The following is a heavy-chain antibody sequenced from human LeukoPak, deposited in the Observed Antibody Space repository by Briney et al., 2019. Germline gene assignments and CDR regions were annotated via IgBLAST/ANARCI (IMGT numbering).Heavy chain of an antibody. CDR2: ISGSGGNT. D-gene: IGHD3-16*01. V-gene: IGHV3-23*01. CDR1: GFTFSSYA. CDR3: AKDDNYIRFLS. Sequence: GGSLRLSCAASGFTFSSYAMNWVRQAPGKGLEWVSGISGSGGNTYYADSVKGRFTISRDNSKNTLYLQMNSLRAEDTAVYYCAKDDNYIRFLSWGQGTLVTVSS. J-gene: IGHJ5*02.